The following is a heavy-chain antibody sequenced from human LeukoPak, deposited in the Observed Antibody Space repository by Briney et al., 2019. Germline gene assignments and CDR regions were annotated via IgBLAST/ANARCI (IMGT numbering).Heavy chain of an antibody. J-gene: IGHJ1*01. Sequence: PGGSLRLSCAASGFTFSSYSMNWVRQAPGKGLEWVSYISSSSSTIYYADSVKGRFTISRDNAKNSLYLQMNSLRAEDTADCARSLQIRLNQAWGQGTLVTVSS. V-gene: IGHV3-48*01. CDR3: SLQIRLNQA. CDR1: GFTFSSYS. CDR2: ISSSSSTI. D-gene: IGHD1-26*01.